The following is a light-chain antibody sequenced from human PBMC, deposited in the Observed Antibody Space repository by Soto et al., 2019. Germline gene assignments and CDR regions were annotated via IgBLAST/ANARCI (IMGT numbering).Light chain of an antibody. J-gene: IGKJ5*01. CDR3: QQLNTYPLIT. Sequence: DIHLTQSPSFLSASVGDRVTITCRASQDISSYLAWYQQKPGKAPNLLIYAASTLQSGVPSRFSGSGSGTEFTLTISSLQPEDSATYYCQQLNTYPLITFGQGTRLEI. V-gene: IGKV1-9*01. CDR1: QDISSY. CDR2: AAS.